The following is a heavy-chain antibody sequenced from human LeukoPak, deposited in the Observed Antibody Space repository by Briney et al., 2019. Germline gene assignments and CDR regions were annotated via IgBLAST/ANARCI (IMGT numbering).Heavy chain of an antibody. V-gene: IGHV1-18*01. CDR2: ISAYNGNT. Sequence: ASVKVSCKASGYTFTSYGISWVRQAPGQGLECMGWISAYNGNTNYAQKLQGRVTMTTDTSTSTAYMELRSLRSDDTAVYYCARDLYGDYLPNWFDPWGQGTLVTVSS. D-gene: IGHD4-17*01. CDR3: ARDLYGDYLPNWFDP. J-gene: IGHJ5*02. CDR1: GYTFTSYG.